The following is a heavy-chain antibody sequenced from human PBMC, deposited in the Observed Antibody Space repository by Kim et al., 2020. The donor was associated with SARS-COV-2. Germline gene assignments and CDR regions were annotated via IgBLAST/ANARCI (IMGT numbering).Heavy chain of an antibody. D-gene: IGHD2-15*01. V-gene: IGHV3-9*01. CDR3: AKDAGPGCSGGSCYSGEDY. CDR1: GFTFDDYA. Sequence: SLRLSCAASGFTFDDYAMHWVRQAPGKGLEWVSGISWNSGSIGYADSVKGRFTISRDNAKNSLYLQMNSLRAEDTALYYCAKDAGPGCSGGSCYSGEDYWGQGTLVTVSS. CDR2: ISWNSGSI. J-gene: IGHJ4*02.